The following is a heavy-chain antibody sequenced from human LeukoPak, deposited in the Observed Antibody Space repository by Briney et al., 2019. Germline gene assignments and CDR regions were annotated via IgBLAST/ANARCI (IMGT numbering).Heavy chain of an antibody. Sequence: GGSLRLSCAVSGFTFSSYEMNWVRQAPGKGLEWVSYISSSGSTIYYADSVKGRFTISRDNAKNSLYLQMNSLRAEDTAVYYCARGVRQWLLTYYFDYWGQGTLVTVSS. V-gene: IGHV3-48*03. D-gene: IGHD6-19*01. CDR2: ISSSGSTI. J-gene: IGHJ4*02. CDR1: GFTFSSYE. CDR3: ARGVRQWLLTYYFDY.